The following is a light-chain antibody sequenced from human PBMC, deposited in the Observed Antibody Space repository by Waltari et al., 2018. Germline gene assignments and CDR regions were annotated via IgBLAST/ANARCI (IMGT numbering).Light chain of an antibody. Sequence: QSVLTQPPSVSGAPGQRVTISCTGSSSNIGTGSDVHWYQHLPGTAPKLLIYDNSNRPSGVPGRCAGAKSGTSASRAITGLQAEDEADYFCQSYDSVLSASVFGGGTRLTVL. J-gene: IGLJ3*02. CDR2: DNS. CDR1: SSNIGTGSD. CDR3: QSYDSVLSASV. V-gene: IGLV1-40*01.